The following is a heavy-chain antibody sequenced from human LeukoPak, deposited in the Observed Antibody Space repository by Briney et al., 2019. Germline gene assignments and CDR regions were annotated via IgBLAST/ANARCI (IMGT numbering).Heavy chain of an antibody. CDR3: ARGILVTVYAAFDY. CDR2: INHSGST. Sequence: NPSETLSLTCAVYGGSFSGYYWSWIRQPPGKGLEWIGEINHSGSTNYNPSLKSRVTISVDTSKNQFSLELSSVTAADTAVYYCARGILVTVYAAFDYWGQGTLVTVSS. V-gene: IGHV4-34*01. J-gene: IGHJ4*02. CDR1: GGSFSGYY. D-gene: IGHD2/OR15-2a*01.